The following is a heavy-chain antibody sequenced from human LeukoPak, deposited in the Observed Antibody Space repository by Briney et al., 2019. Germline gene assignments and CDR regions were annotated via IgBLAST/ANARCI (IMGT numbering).Heavy chain of an antibody. CDR2: IKRKSDGGTT. CDR3: TSGAMLVS. D-gene: IGHD3-22*01. J-gene: IGHJ5*02. V-gene: IGHV3-15*01. CDR1: GFTFSSYG. Sequence: GGTLRLSCAASGFTFSSYGMSWVRQAPGKGLEWVGRIKRKSDGGTTDYAAPVKGRFTISRDDSKNTLYLQMNSLKTEDTAVYYCTSGAMLVSWGQGTLVTVSS.